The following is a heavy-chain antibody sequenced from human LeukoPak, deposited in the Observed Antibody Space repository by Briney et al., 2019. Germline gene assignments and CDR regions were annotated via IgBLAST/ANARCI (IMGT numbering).Heavy chain of an antibody. V-gene: IGHV3-23*01. J-gene: IGHJ5*02. CDR2: ISGSGGTT. D-gene: IGHD6-6*01. Sequence: GGSLRLSCAASGFTFSSYAMRWVRQAPGKGLEWVSAISGSGGTTYYADSVKGRFTISRDNSTSTLYVQMNSLRAEDTAVYYGAIVVAARQGTIDPWGQGTLVTISS. CDR1: GFTFSSYA. CDR3: AIVVAARQGTIDP.